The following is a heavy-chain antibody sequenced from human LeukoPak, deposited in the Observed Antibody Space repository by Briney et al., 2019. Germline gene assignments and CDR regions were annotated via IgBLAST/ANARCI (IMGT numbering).Heavy chain of an antibody. D-gene: IGHD6-19*01. CDR1: GGSFSGYY. CDR3: ARNLRQWLVPGRNYFDY. V-gene: IGHV4-34*01. J-gene: IGHJ4*02. Sequence: SETLSLTCAVYGGSFSGYYWSWIRQPPGKGLEWIGEINHSGSTNYNPSLKSRVTISVDTSKNQFSLKLSSVTAADTAVYYCARNLRQWLVPGRNYFDYWGQGTLVTVSS. CDR2: INHSGST.